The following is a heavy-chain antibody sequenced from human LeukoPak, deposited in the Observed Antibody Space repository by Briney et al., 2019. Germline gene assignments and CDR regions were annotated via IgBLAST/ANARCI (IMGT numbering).Heavy chain of an antibody. CDR1: GFTFSGYA. CDR2: ISGTGNRT. D-gene: IGHD2-15*01. CDR3: AKWGCSGGSCYPFDY. Sequence: GGSLRLSCAASGFTFSGYAMGWVRQAPGKGLEWVSAISGTGNRTYYAGSVKGRFTISRDNSKNTLYLQMNSLRAEDTAVYYCAKWGCSGGSCYPFDYWGQGTLVTVSS. V-gene: IGHV3-23*01. J-gene: IGHJ4*02.